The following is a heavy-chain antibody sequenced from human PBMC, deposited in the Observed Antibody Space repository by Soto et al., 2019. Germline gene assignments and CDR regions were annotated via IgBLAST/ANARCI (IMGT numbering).Heavy chain of an antibody. CDR2: VYYSGST. V-gene: IGHV4-61*01. J-gene: IGHJ5*02. D-gene: IGHD3-3*01. CDR1: GASVNSENGS. Sequence: LETLSLTCPVSGASVNSENGSWSWIRQPPGKGLEWIGYVYYSGSTNYNPSLKSRATISLDTYKNQFSLKMTSMTSADTAFYYWARGLLRFLQWFDPWGQGTLVTVSS. CDR3: ARGLLRFLQWFDP.